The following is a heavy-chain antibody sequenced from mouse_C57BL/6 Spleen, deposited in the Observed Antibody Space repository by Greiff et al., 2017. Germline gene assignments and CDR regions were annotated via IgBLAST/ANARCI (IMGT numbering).Heavy chain of an antibody. Sequence: VKLVESGPGLVAPSQSLSITCTVSGFSLTSYAISWVRQPPGKGLEWLGVIWTGGGTNYNSALKSRLSISKDNSKSQVFLKMNSLQTDDTARYYCARNSLYYYGSSPYYFDYWGQGTTLTVSS. CDR2: IWTGGGT. J-gene: IGHJ2*01. V-gene: IGHV2-9-1*01. CDR3: ARNSLYYYGSSPYYFDY. CDR1: GFSLTSYA. D-gene: IGHD1-1*01.